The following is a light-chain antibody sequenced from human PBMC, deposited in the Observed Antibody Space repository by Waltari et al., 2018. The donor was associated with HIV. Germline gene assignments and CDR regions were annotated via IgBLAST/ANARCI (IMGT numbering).Light chain of an antibody. CDR3: CSYAGSNTWV. Sequence: QSALTQPASVSGSPGQSITISCTGTSSDVGSYNLVSWYQQHPGKAPKLMIYEVSKRPSGVFNRFSGSKAGNTASLTSAGLQSEDEADYYCCSYAGSNTWVFGGGTKLTVL. J-gene: IGLJ3*02. V-gene: IGLV2-23*02. CDR2: EVS. CDR1: SSDVGSYNL.